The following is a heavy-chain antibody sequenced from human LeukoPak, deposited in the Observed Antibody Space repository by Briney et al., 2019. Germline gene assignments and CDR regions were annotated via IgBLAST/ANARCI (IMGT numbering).Heavy chain of an antibody. J-gene: IGHJ4*02. Sequence: PGGSLRLPCAASGFTFSSYAMSWVRQAPGKGLEWVSVISGSGGITYYADSVKGRFTISRDNAKNSLYLQMNSLRAEDTAVYYCARSIVGATSPPQNYWGQGTLVTVSS. CDR2: ISGSGGIT. CDR3: ARSIVGATSPPQNY. V-gene: IGHV3-23*01. CDR1: GFTFSSYA. D-gene: IGHD1-26*01.